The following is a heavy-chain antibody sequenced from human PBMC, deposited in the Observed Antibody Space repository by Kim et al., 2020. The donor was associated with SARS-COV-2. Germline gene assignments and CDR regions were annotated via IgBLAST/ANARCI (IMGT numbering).Heavy chain of an antibody. V-gene: IGHV3-74*01. D-gene: IGHD6-13*01. J-gene: IGHJ4*02. CDR3: ARARSVGSSWYVDYFDY. Sequence: VKGRFTISRDNAKNTLYLQMNSLRAEDTAVYYCARARSVGSSWYVDYFDYWGQGTLVTVSS.